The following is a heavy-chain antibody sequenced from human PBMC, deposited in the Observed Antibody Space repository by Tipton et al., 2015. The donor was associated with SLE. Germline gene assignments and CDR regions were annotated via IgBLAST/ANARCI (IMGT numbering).Heavy chain of an antibody. V-gene: IGHV4-34*01. CDR3: ARGRGMITYGGVFGD. Sequence: TLSLTCAVYGGSLRDYFWSWIRKPPGKGLEWIGGINHSGNTNHNASLKSRVTISIDTSKNQFSLKLNSVTVADTAVYYCARGRGMITYGGVFGDWGQGTLVTVSS. D-gene: IGHD3-16*02. CDR1: GGSLRDYF. CDR2: INHSGNT. J-gene: IGHJ4*02.